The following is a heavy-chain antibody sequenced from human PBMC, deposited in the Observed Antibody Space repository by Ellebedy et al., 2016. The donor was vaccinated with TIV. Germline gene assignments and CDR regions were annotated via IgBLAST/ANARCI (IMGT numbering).Heavy chain of an antibody. J-gene: IGHJ4*02. D-gene: IGHD5-12*01. CDR1: GFTFSSYG. Sequence: GGSLRLSCAASGFTFSSYGMHWVRQAPGKGLEWVAIIWHDGSDKYYADSVKGRFTISRDNAKSSLYLQMNSLRAEDTAVYYCAADSGYGSFDYWGQGTLVTVSS. V-gene: IGHV3-33*03. CDR2: IWHDGSDK. CDR3: AADSGYGSFDY.